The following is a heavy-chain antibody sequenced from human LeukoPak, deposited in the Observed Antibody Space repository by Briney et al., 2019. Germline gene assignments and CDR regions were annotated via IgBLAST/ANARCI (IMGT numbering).Heavy chain of an antibody. CDR1: GGTFSSYA. CDR2: IIPIFGTA. Sequence: SVKVSCKASGGTFSSYAISWVRQAPGQGLEWMGGIIPIFGTANYAQKFQGRVTITADESTSTAYMELSSLRSEDTAVYYCARGIEDTAMVSYWGQGTLVTVSS. J-gene: IGHJ4*02. V-gene: IGHV1-69*13. CDR3: ARGIEDTAMVSY. D-gene: IGHD5-18*01.